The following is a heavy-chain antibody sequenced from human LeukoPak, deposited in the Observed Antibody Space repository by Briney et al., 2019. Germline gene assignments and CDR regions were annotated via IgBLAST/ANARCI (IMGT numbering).Heavy chain of an antibody. CDR3: AKARYGDGRGFDY. CDR2: LSGSAGST. D-gene: IGHD4-17*01. Sequence: GGSLRLSCAASGFTFSSYAMNWVRQAPGKGLEWVSVLSGSAGSTYYADSVRGRFTISRDNSKNTLYLHMSRLRAEDTAIYYCAKARYGDGRGFDYWGQGTLVTVSS. CDR1: GFTFSSYA. V-gene: IGHV3-23*01. J-gene: IGHJ4*02.